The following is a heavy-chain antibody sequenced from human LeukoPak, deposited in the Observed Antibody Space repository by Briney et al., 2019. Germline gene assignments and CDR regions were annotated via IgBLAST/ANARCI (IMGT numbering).Heavy chain of an antibody. CDR3: ARGSVESRGDWFDP. Sequence: ASETLSLTCTVSGYSISSGYYWGWIRQPPGKGLEWIGSIYHSGSTYYNPSLKSRVTISVDTSKNQFSLKLSSVTAADTAVYYCARGSVESRGDWFDPWGQGTLVTVSS. D-gene: IGHD5-12*01. CDR1: GYSISSGYY. V-gene: IGHV4-38-2*02. CDR2: IYHSGST. J-gene: IGHJ5*02.